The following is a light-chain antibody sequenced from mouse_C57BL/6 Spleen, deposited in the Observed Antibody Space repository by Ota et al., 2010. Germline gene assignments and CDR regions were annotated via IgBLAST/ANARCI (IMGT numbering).Light chain of an antibody. CDR3: QQYWSTPWT. V-gene: IGKV13-85*01. CDR2: GAT. Sequence: DIQMTQSFILLVCISRRQSHHYLQGKLTTFNNWLAWYQQKPGNAPRLLISGATSLETGVPSRFSGSGSGKDYTLSITSLQTEDVATYYCQQYWSTPWTFGGGTKLEIK. CDR1: TTFNNW. J-gene: IGKJ1*01.